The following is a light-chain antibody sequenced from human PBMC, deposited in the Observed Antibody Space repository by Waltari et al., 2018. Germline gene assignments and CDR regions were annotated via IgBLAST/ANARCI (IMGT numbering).Light chain of an antibody. V-gene: IGLV3-19*01. J-gene: IGLJ2*01. CDR2: AKN. CDR1: SVRRHY. CDR3: NSRDRSGNHLV. Sequence: SSELTQDPAVSVALGQTVRITCQGDSVRRHYSSWYQQKPGQAPVLVMYAKNNRPAGIPDRFSGSRSGNTASLSITGAQAEDEADYYCNSRDRSGNHLVFGGGTTLTVL.